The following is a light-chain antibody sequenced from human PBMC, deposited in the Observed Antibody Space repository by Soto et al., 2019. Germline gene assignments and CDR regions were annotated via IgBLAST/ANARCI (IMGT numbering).Light chain of an antibody. CDR2: KAS. J-gene: IGKJ1*01. Sequence: DIQMTQSPSTLSASVGDRVTITCRASQSISSWLAWYQQKPGKAPNLLIYKASFLESGVPSRFSGSGSGTEFTLTIDSLQPDDFATYYCQQYNSFSGTF. CDR3: QQYNSFSGT. CDR1: QSISSW. V-gene: IGKV1-5*03.